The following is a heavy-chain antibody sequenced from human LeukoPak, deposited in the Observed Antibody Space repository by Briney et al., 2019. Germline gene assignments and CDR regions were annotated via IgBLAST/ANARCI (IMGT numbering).Heavy chain of an antibody. CDR2: IWNDGSDK. D-gene: IGHD4-11*01. CDR1: GFIFSHYA. Sequence: GGSLRLSCTTSGFIFSHYAMHWVRQAPGKGLEWVAVIWNDGSDKYYGDSVKGRFTISRDNSKKSVYLQLSSLRVEDTAVYYCAKDAERGFDFSNSLQSWGQGTLVTVSS. V-gene: IGHV3-33*06. J-gene: IGHJ4*02. CDR3: AKDAERGFDFSNSLQS.